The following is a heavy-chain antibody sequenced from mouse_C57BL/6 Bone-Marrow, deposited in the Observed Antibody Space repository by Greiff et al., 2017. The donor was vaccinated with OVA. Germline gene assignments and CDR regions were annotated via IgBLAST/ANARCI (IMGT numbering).Heavy chain of an antibody. Sequence: DVMLVESGGGLVQPGGSLKLSCAASGFTFSDYGMAWVRQAPRKGPEWVAFISNLAYSIYYADTVTGRFTISRENAKNTLYLEMSSLRSEDTAMYYCAREGDYYGSSSSFAYWGQGTLVTVSA. CDR2: ISNLAYSI. CDR1: GFTFSDYG. CDR3: AREGDYYGSSSSFAY. V-gene: IGHV5-15*01. J-gene: IGHJ3*01. D-gene: IGHD1-1*01.